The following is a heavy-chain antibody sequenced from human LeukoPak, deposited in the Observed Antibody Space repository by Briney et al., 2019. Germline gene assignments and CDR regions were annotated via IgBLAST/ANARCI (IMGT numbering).Heavy chain of an antibody. Sequence: SETLSLTCTVSGGSMSSYYWNWIRQPPGKGLEWIGYIYYSGTTNYNPSLKSRVSMSVDTSKNQFSLKLSSVTAADAAVYYCARGFRGASFDYWGQGTLVTVSS. CDR2: IYYSGTT. CDR3: ARGFRGASFDY. J-gene: IGHJ4*02. V-gene: IGHV4-59*01. CDR1: GGSMSSYY. D-gene: IGHD1-26*01.